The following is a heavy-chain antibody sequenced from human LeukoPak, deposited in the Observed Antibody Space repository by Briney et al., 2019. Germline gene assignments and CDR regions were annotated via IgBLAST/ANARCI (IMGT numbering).Heavy chain of an antibody. CDR3: ARGQYHLLYWYFDL. CDR1: GGSFSGYY. J-gene: IGHJ2*01. V-gene: IGHV4-34*01. D-gene: IGHD2-2*01. Sequence: SETLSLTCAVYGGSFSGYYWSWIRQPPGKGLEWIGEINHSGSTNYNPSLKSRVTISVDTSKNQFSLKLSSVTAADTAAYYCARGQYHLLYWYFDLWGRGTLVTVSS. CDR2: INHSGST.